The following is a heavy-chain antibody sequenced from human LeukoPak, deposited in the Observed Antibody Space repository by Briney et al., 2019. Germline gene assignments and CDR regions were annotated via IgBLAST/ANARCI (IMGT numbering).Heavy chain of an antibody. CDR1: GYTLSRSW. Sequence: GGPQRLYCAASGYTLSRSWMSWVRQAPGKGLEWVANIKQDGSDRYYVDSVKGRFTISRDNAKNSLYLQMNSLRAEDTAVYYCATPRHSGSWYEFDYWGQGTLVTVSS. J-gene: IGHJ4*02. D-gene: IGHD6-13*01. CDR3: ATPRHSGSWYEFDY. CDR2: IKQDGSDR. V-gene: IGHV3-7*02.